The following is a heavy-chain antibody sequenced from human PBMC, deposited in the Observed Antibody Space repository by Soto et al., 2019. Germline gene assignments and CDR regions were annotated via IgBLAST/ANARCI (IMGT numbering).Heavy chain of an antibody. Sequence: GLEWMGWMNPNSGNTGYAQKFQGRVTMTRNTSISTAYMELSSLRSEDTAVYYCARISLLGYCSGGSCYDHDAFDIWGQGTIVTVSS. CDR2: MNPNSGNT. D-gene: IGHD2-15*01. J-gene: IGHJ3*02. CDR3: ARISLLGYCSGGSCYDHDAFDI. V-gene: IGHV1-8*01.